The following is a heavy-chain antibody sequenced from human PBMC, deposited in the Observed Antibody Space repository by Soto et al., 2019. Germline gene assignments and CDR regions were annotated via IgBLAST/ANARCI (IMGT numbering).Heavy chain of an antibody. V-gene: IGHV1-3*01. CDR3: ARDRRITMVRGVTPTPLDY. J-gene: IGHJ4*02. CDR1: GHTFTSYA. D-gene: IGHD3-10*01. Sequence: GAAVKVSCKASGHTFTSYAMHWVRQAPGQRLEWMGWINAGNGNTKYSQKFQGRVTITRDTSASTAYMELSSLRSEDTAVYYCARDRRITMVRGVTPTPLDYWVQGTLVTVSS. CDR2: INAGNGNT.